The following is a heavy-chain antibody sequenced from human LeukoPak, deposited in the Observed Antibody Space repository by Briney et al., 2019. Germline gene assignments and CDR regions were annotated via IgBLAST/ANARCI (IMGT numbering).Heavy chain of an antibody. J-gene: IGHJ4*02. D-gene: IGHD6-19*01. Sequence: GGSLRLSCAASGFTVSSNYMNWVRQAPGKGLEWVSVIYSGGSTYYADSVKGRFTISRDNSKNTVYLQMNSLRAEDTAVYYCARDKTAMADPFDYWGQGTLVTVSS. CDR3: ARDKTAMADPFDY. CDR1: GFTVSSNY. V-gene: IGHV3-66*01. CDR2: IYSGGST.